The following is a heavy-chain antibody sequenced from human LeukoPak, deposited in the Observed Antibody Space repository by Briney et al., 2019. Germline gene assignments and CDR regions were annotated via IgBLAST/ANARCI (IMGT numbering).Heavy chain of an antibody. J-gene: IGHJ4*02. CDR1: GGSISSYY. CDR2: IYYSGST. D-gene: IGHD6-6*01. Sequence: SETLSLTCTVSGGSISSYYWSWIRQPPGKGREWIGLIYYSGSTNYKPSLKRRVTISVDTSKNQFSLKLSSVTAADTAVYYCAREARAGYSSSSVFDYWGQGTLVTVSS. CDR3: AREARAGYSSSSVFDY. V-gene: IGHV4-59*12.